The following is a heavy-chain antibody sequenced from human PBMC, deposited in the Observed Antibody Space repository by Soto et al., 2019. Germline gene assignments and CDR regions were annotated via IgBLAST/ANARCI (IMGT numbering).Heavy chain of an antibody. CDR2: ISYNGGST. CDR1: GFTFSGSA. J-gene: IGHJ4*02. CDR3: AKGRNGRCYSGLDH. Sequence: GGSLRLSCATSGFTFSGSAMSWVRQVPGKGLEWVSVISYNGGSTFYADSVKGRFTISRDDSKNTLYLQMNSLRAEDAGVYFCAKGRNGRCYSGLDHWGQGTLVTVFS. V-gene: IGHV3-23*01. D-gene: IGHD2-15*01.